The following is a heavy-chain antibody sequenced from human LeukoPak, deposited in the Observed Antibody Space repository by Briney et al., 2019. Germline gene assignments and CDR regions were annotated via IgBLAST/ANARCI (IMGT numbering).Heavy chain of an antibody. D-gene: IGHD3-3*01. J-gene: IGHJ3*02. CDR3: ARDGVGGFWIGYGRTPDAFDI. V-gene: IGHV1-69*05. Sequence: SVKVSCKASGYTFTSYGISWVRQAPGQGLEWMGRIIPIFGTANYAQKFQGRVTITTDESTSTAYMELSSLRSEDTAVYYCARDGVGGFWIGYGRTPDAFDIWGQGTMVTVSS. CDR2: IIPIFGTA. CDR1: GYTFTSYG.